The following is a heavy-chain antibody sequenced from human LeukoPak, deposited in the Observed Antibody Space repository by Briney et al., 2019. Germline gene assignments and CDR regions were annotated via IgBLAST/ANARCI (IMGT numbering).Heavy chain of an antibody. CDR3: ARGTMGTDSFDY. Sequence: PSETLSLTCAVYGGSFSGYYWSWIRQPPGKGLEWIGEINHSGSTNYNPSLKSRVTISVDTSKNQFSLKLSSVTAADTAVYYCARGTMGTDSFDYWGQGTLVTVSS. V-gene: IGHV4-34*01. CDR1: GGSFSGYY. CDR2: INHSGST. D-gene: IGHD4/OR15-4a*01. J-gene: IGHJ4*02.